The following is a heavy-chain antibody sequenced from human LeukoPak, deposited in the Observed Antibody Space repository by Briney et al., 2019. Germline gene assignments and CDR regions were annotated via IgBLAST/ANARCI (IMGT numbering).Heavy chain of an antibody. CDR3: TTDSPTIFGVVINFDY. CDR1: GFTFSNAW. D-gene: IGHD3-3*01. Sequence: GGSLRLSCAASGFTFSNAWMSWVRQAPGKGLEWVGRIKSKTDGGTTDYAAPVKGRFTISRDDSKNTLHLQMNSLKTEDTAVYYCTTDSPTIFGVVINFDYWGQGTLVTVSS. V-gene: IGHV3-15*01. J-gene: IGHJ4*02. CDR2: IKSKTDGGTT.